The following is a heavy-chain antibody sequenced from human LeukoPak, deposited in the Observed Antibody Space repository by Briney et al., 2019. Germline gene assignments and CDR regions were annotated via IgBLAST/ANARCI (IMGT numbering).Heavy chain of an antibody. J-gene: IGHJ4*02. CDR2: ISGSSNTI. CDR3: APNFWSGYLTDY. Sequence: PGGSLRLSRVGSGFTFSSYSMNWVRQAPGKGLEWVSYISGSSNTIYHADSVKGRFTISRDNAKNSLYLQMNSLRDEDTAVYYCAPNFWSGYLTDYWGQGTLVTVSS. V-gene: IGHV3-48*02. D-gene: IGHD3-3*01. CDR1: GFTFSSYS.